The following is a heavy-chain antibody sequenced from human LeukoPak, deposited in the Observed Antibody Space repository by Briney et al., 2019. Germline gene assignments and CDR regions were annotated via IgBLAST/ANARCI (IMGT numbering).Heavy chain of an antibody. V-gene: IGHV3-20*04. Sequence: PGGSLRLSCAASGFTFDDYGMSWVRQAPGKGLEWVSGINWNGGSTGYADSVKGRITISRDNAKNSLYLQMNSLRAEDTALYYCARDQYYYGSGTPFDPWGQGTLVTVSS. CDR1: GFTFDDYG. D-gene: IGHD3-10*01. J-gene: IGHJ5*02. CDR3: ARDQYYYGSGTPFDP. CDR2: INWNGGST.